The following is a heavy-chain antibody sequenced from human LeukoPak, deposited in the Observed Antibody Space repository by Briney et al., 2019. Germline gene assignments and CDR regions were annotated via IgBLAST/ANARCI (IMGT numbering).Heavy chain of an antibody. CDR2: INQDGSLK. V-gene: IGHV3-7*01. CDR3: ARTFYDYASRSYHFDY. CDR1: GFTFNNYW. D-gene: IGHD3-10*01. Sequence: PGGSLILSCAVSGFTFNNYWMSWVRQAPGKGLEWVANINQDGSLKDYVDSVKGRFTISRDNAKNSLYLQMSSLRAEDTAVYFCARTFYDYASRSYHFDYWGQGTLVTVSS. J-gene: IGHJ4*02.